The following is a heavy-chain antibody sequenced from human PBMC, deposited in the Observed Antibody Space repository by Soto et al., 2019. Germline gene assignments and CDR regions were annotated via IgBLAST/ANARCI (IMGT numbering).Heavy chain of an antibody. V-gene: IGHV5-51*01. D-gene: IGHD1-26*01. CDR2: IYPGDSDS. CDR1: GFSFTSYW. Sequence: GESLKISCKGSGFSFTSYWIAWVRQMPGKGLEWMGIIYPGDSDSTYSPSFQGQVTISADKSINTAYLQWSSLKASDTAVYYCTRTPTEWELLGYYFDYWGQGTLVTVSS. J-gene: IGHJ4*02. CDR3: TRTPTEWELLGYYFDY.